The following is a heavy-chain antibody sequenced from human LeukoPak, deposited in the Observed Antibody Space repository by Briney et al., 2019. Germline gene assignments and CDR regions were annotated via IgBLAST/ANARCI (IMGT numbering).Heavy chain of an antibody. D-gene: IGHD2-2*02. CDR1: GGSISSGDYY. CDR3: ARVACSSSSCYIRY. Sequence: SETLSLTCTVSGGSISSGDYYWSWIRQPPGKGLEWIGYIYYSGSTYYNPSLKSRVTISVDTSKNQFSLKLSSVTAADTAVYYCARVACSSSSCYIRYWGQGTLVTVSS. CDR2: IYYSGST. V-gene: IGHV4-30-4*01. J-gene: IGHJ4*02.